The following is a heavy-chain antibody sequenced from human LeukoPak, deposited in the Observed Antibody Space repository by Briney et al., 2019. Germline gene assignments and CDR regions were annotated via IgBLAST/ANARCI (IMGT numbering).Heavy chain of an antibody. CDR2: ISSSSSTI. J-gene: IGHJ4*02. D-gene: IGHD5-18*01. CDR1: GFTFSSYS. CDR3: ATVHTAMGLMYYFDY. V-gene: IGHV3-48*01. Sequence: GGSLRLSCAASGFTFSSYSMNWVRQAPGKGLEWVSYISSSSSTIYYADSVKGRFTISRDNAKNPLYLQMNSLRAEDTAVYYCATVHTAMGLMYYFDYWGQGTLVTVSS.